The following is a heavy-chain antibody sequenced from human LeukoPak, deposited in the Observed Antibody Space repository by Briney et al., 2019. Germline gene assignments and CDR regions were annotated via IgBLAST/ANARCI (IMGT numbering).Heavy chain of an antibody. V-gene: IGHV3-21*01. D-gene: IGHD5-12*01. CDR3: ARDPVGYSGSSYYFDY. J-gene: IGHJ4*02. CDR2: ISSSSSYI. Sequence: EGSLRLSCAASGFTFSSYSMNWVRQAPGKGLEWVSSISSSSSYIYYADSVKGRFTISRDNAKNSLYLQMNSLRAEDTAVYYCARDPVGYSGSSYYFDYWGQGTLVTVSS. CDR1: GFTFSSYS.